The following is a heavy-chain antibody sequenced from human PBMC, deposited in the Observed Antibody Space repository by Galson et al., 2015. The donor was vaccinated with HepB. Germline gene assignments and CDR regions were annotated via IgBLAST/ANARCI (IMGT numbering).Heavy chain of an antibody. D-gene: IGHD3-3*01. CDR1: GFTFSSYA. J-gene: IGHJ6*03. V-gene: IGHV3-30-3*01. CDR3: ARDGGQRFPYYYYMDV. CDR2: ISYDGSNK. Sequence: SLRLSCAASGFTFSSYAMHWVRQAPGKGLEWVAVISYDGSNKYYADSVKGRFTISRDNSKNTLYLQMNSLRAEDTAVYYCARDGGQRFPYYYYMDVWGKGTTVTVSS.